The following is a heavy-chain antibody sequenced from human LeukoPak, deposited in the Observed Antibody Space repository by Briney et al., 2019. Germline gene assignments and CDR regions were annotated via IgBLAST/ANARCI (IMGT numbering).Heavy chain of an antibody. Sequence: GGSLRLSCAASGFTFSSYGMHWVRQAPGKGLEWVAVISYDGGNKYYADSVKGRFTISRDNSKNTLYLQMNSLRAEDTAVYYYAKSASGYSYGYAIGYYFDYWGQGTLVTVSS. J-gene: IGHJ4*02. CDR2: ISYDGGNK. CDR3: AKSASGYSYGYAIGYYFDY. CDR1: GFTFSSYG. V-gene: IGHV3-30*18. D-gene: IGHD5-18*01.